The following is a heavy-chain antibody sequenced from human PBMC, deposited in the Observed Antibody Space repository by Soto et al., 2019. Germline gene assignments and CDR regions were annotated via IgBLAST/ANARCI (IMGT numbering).Heavy chain of an antibody. J-gene: IGHJ4*02. CDR3: AKEGELPAHFDY. Sequence: QVQLVESGGGVVQPGRSLRLSCAASGFTFSSYGMHWVRQVPGKGLEWVAVISYDGSNKYYADSVKGRFTISRDNSKNTLYLQMNSLRAEDTAVYYCAKEGELPAHFDYWGQGTLVTVSS. V-gene: IGHV3-30*18. CDR2: ISYDGSNK. D-gene: IGHD1-26*01. CDR1: GFTFSSYG.